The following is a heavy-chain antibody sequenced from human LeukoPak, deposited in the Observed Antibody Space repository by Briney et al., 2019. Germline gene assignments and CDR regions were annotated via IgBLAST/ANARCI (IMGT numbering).Heavy chain of an antibody. CDR1: GYTFTSYG. V-gene: IGHV1-18*01. D-gene: IGHD4-11*01. CDR2: ISAYDGNT. J-gene: IGHJ4*02. Sequence: GASVKVSFKASGYTFTSYGISWVRQAPGQGLEWMGGISAYDGNTNYAQKLQGRVTMTTDTSTSTAYMELRSLRSDDTAVYYCARVRSNSFDYWGQGTLVTVSS. CDR3: ARVRSNSFDY.